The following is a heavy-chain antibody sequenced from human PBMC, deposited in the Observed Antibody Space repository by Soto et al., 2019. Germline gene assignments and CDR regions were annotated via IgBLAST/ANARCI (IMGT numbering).Heavy chain of an antibody. CDR3: ARGKAPWYVFDY. D-gene: IGHD3-10*02. CDR1: GVTFSSYG. J-gene: IGHJ4*02. CDR2: IWYDGSNK. Sequence: GGSLKLSCAASGVTFSSYGMHWVRQAPGKGLEWVAVIWYDGSNKYYADSVKGRFTISRDNSKNTLYLQMNSLRAEDTAVFYCARGKAPWYVFDYWGQGTLVTVSS. V-gene: IGHV3-33*01.